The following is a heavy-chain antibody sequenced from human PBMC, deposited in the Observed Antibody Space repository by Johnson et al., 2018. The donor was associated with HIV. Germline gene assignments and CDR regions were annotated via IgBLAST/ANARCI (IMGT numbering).Heavy chain of an antibody. CDR1: GFTVSSNY. V-gene: IGHV3-7*01. J-gene: IGHJ3*02. CDR2: ISYDGSEK. Sequence: VQLVESGGGVVQPGGSLRLSCAASGFTVSSNYMSWVRQAPGKGLEWVAVISYDGSEKYYVDSVKGRFTISRDNAKNSVFLHMDSLRAEDTAVYYCARDPELDYFNNRAFDIWGQGTMVTVSS. D-gene: IGHD3-22*01. CDR3: ARDPELDYFNNRAFDI.